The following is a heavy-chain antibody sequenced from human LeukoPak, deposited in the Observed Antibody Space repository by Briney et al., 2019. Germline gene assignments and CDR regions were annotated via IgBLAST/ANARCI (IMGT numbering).Heavy chain of an antibody. CDR1: GFTFSSYR. D-gene: IGHD4-11*01. V-gene: IGHV3-21*01. CDR3: ARASLAVNDAFDI. CDR2: ISGSNSNI. Sequence: GGSLRLSCAASGFTFSSYRINWVRQAPGKGLEWVSSISGSNSNIYYADSVKGRFTISRDNAKNSLHLQMNSLTAEDTAIYYCARASLAVNDAFDIWGQGTMVTVSS. J-gene: IGHJ3*02.